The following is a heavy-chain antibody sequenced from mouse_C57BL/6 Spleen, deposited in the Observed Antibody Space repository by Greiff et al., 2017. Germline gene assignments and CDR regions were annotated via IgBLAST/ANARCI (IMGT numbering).Heavy chain of an antibody. V-gene: IGHV1-63*01. CDR1: GYTFTNYW. CDR2: IYPGGGYT. Sequence: VQLQQSGAELVRPGTSVKMSCKASGYTFTNYWIGWAKQRPGHGLEWIGDIYPGGGYTNYNAKFKGKATLTADKSSSTAYMQFSSLTSEDSAIYDCARSLHYYGRDWYFDVWGTGTTVTVSS. D-gene: IGHD1-2*01. CDR3: ARSLHYYGRDWYFDV. J-gene: IGHJ1*03.